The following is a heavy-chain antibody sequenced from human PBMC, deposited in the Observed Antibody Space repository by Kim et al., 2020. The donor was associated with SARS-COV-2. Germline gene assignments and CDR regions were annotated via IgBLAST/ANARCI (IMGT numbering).Heavy chain of an antibody. CDR1: GGSISSDS. D-gene: IGHD3-16*01. V-gene: IGHV4-59*01. Sequence: SETLSLICTVSGGSISSDSWSWIRQPPGEGLKWIGYIHYSGSTTYNPSLKSRVTISIDTSKKQFSLRLSAVTAADTAVYYCARFIYARSFDIWGQGTMVT. CDR2: IHYSGST. J-gene: IGHJ3*02. CDR3: ARFIYARSFDI.